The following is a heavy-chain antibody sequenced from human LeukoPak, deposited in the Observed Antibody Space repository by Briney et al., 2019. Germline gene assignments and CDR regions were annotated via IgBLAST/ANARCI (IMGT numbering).Heavy chain of an antibody. Sequence: ASVKASCKASGYTFTSYGISWVRQAPGQGLEWMGWISAYNGNTNYAQKLQGRVTMTTDTSTSTAYMELRSLRSDDTAVYYCARMYYDILTGYYYFDYWGQGTLVTVSS. CDR1: GYTFTSYG. D-gene: IGHD3-9*01. CDR2: ISAYNGNT. V-gene: IGHV1-18*04. CDR3: ARMYYDILTGYYYFDY. J-gene: IGHJ4*02.